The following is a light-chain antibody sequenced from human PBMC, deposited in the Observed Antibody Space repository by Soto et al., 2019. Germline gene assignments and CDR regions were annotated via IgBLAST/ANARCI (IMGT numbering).Light chain of an antibody. CDR2: AAS. CDR1: QSISRY. J-gene: IGKJ1*01. Sequence: DIQMTQSPSSLSASVGDRITITCRASQSISRYLNWYQHKPGKAPKLLINAASSLERGVQSRFSGGGSGTDFTLNISSLQPDDFATYYCQQNYRATPWTFGQGTKVEVK. CDR3: QQNYRATPWT. V-gene: IGKV1-39*01.